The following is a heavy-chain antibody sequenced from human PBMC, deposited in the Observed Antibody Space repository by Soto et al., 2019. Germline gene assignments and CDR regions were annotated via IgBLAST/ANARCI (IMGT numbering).Heavy chain of an antibody. Sequence: PSETLSLTCTVSGDSISSYSWSWIRQPPGKGLEWIGYIYYSGSTNYSPPLKSRVAISIDPSKNQFSLKLSSVTAADTAVYYCARNYYGSGSYYTPKKRPIDYWGQGTLVTVSS. V-gene: IGHV4-59*01. D-gene: IGHD3-10*01. CDR2: IYYSGST. CDR1: GDSISSYS. CDR3: ARNYYGSGSYYTPKKRPIDY. J-gene: IGHJ4*02.